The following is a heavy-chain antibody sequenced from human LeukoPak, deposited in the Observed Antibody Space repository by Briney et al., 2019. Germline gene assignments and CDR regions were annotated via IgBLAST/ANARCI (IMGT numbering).Heavy chain of an antibody. CDR2: INQDGSEK. D-gene: IGHD3-10*01. CDR3: ARDPGPPYYYGSGSYFR. J-gene: IGHJ4*02. V-gene: IGHV3-7*01. Sequence: GGSLSLSCVASGFTFSSYWMSWVRQAPGKGLEWAANINQDGSEKYYVDSVKGRFTNSKDNAKNSLYLQMNSLRAEDTAVYYCARDPGPPYYYGSGSYFRWGQGTLVTVSS. CDR1: GFTFSSYW.